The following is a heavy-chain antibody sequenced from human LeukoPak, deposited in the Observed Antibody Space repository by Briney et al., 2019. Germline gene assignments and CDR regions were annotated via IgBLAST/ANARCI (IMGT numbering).Heavy chain of an antibody. CDR3: ASPGDRGGYNYDY. CDR2: INTDGSRT. CDR1: GSTFSRYW. J-gene: IGHJ4*02. V-gene: IGHV3-74*01. D-gene: IGHD5-24*01. Sequence: GGSLRLSCAVSGSTFSRYWMHWVRQAPGKGLVWVSRINTDGSRTGYADSVKGRFTISRDNAKNTLYLQMTSLRAEDTAVYYCASPGDRGGYNYDYWGQGTLVTVSS.